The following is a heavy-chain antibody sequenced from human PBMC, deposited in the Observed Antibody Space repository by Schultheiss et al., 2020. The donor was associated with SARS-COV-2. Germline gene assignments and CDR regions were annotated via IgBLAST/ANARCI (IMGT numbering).Heavy chain of an antibody. CDR2: IYHSGST. D-gene: IGHD2-15*01. V-gene: IGHV4-4*02. J-gene: IGHJ6*02. CDR1: GGSISSSNW. CDR3: ARDARGYCSGGSCYSGYYYYGMDV. Sequence: SETLSLTCAVSGGSISSSNWWSWVRQPPGKGLEWIGEIYHSGSTNYNPSLKSRVTISLDKSKNQFSLKLSSVTAADTAVYYCARDARGYCSGGSCYSGYYYYGMDVWGQGTTVTVSS.